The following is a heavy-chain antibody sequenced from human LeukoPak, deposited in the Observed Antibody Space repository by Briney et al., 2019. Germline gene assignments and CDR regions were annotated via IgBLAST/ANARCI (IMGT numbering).Heavy chain of an antibody. CDR3: ATLTTTVTTASFDY. J-gene: IGHJ4*02. Sequence: ASVKVSCKASGYTFTTNTMHWVRQAPGQRLEWMGWINADNGHTRYSQKFQGRVTITRDTSASTAYMELSSLRSEDTAVYYCATLTTTVTTASFDYWGQGTLVTVSS. D-gene: IGHD4-17*01. V-gene: IGHV1-3*01. CDR1: GYTFTTNT. CDR2: INADNGHT.